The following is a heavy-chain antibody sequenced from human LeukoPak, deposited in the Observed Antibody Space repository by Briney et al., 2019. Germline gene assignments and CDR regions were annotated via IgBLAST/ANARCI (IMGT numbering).Heavy chain of an antibody. J-gene: IGHJ4*02. CDR2: INPNSGGT. V-gene: IGHV1-2*02. CDR1: GYTFTGYY. CDR3: AKDSTTDDYGDYGLRFDY. Sequence: GASVKVSCKASGYTFTGYYMHWVRQAPGQGLEWMGWINPNSGGTNYAQKFQGRVTMTRDTSISTAYMELSRLRSDDTAVYYCAKDSTTDDYGDYGLRFDYWGQGTLVTVSS. D-gene: IGHD4-17*01.